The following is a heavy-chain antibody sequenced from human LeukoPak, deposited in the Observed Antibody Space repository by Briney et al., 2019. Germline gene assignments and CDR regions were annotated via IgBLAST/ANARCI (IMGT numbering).Heavy chain of an antibody. V-gene: IGHV3-21*01. CDR1: GFTFSSYS. CDR3: ARDRLLWFGEPSNWFDP. CDR2: ISSSSSYI. J-gene: IGHJ5*02. D-gene: IGHD3-10*01. Sequence: PGGSLRLSCAASGFTFSSYSMNGVRQAPGKGLEWVSSISSSSSYIYYADSVKGRFTISRDNAKNSLYLQMNSLRAEDTAVYYCARDRLLWFGEPSNWFDPWGQGTLVTVSS.